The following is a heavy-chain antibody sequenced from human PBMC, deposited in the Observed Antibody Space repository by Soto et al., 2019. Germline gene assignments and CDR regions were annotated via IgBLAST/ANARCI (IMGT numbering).Heavy chain of an antibody. CDR2: ISGSVGST. J-gene: IGHJ3*02. V-gene: IGHV3-23*01. D-gene: IGHD6-13*01. CDR3: AKDISSWPYAFAI. Sequence: GGSLRLSCAASGFTCSSYAMSWVRQAPGKGLEWVSAISGSVGSTYYADSVKGRFTISRDNSKNTLYLQMNSLRAEDTAVYYGAKDISSWPYAFAIWGQGTMVTVSS. CDR1: GFTCSSYA.